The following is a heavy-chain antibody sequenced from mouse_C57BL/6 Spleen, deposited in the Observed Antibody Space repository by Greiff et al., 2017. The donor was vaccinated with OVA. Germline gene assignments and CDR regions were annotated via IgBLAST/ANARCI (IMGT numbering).Heavy chain of an antibody. CDR2: ISYDGSN. CDR1: GYSITSGYY. D-gene: IGHD2-5*01. V-gene: IGHV3-6*01. CDR3: ARVVYYSNLYYFDY. Sequence: EVKLMESGPGLVKPSQSLSLTCSVTGYSITSGYYWNWIRQFPGNKLEWMGYISYDGSNNYNPSLKNRISITRDTSNNQFFLKLNSVTTEDTATYYCARVVYYSNLYYFDYWGQGTTLTVSS. J-gene: IGHJ2*01.